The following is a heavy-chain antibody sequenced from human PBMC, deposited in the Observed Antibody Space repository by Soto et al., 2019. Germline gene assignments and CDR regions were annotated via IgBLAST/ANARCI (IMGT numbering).Heavy chain of an antibody. CDR2: IKNKADGGTT. CDR3: TTDPGDYEDF. J-gene: IGHJ4*02. CDR1: GITFTNAW. D-gene: IGHD4-17*01. V-gene: IGHV3-15*01. Sequence: GVLRLSCAASGITFTNAWMSWVRQAPGKGLEWVGRIKNKADGGTTDYAAPVRGRFTISRDDSKNTLFLQMNSLEIEDTAVYYCTTDPGDYEDFWGRGALVTVSS.